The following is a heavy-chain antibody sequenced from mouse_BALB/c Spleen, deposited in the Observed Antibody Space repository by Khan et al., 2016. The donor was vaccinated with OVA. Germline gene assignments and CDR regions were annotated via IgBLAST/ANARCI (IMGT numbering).Heavy chain of an antibody. V-gene: IGHV1-54*01. Sequence: QVQLQQSGAELVRPGTSVKMSCKASGYAFTSYLIEWVNQRPGQGLEWIGLINPGNGNTNYNEKLKGKATLTADNSSSTAYMQLSSLTSDDSAVYFCARSQLGLGFDDWGQGTTLTVSS. CDR2: INPGNGNT. J-gene: IGHJ2*01. D-gene: IGHD3-1*01. CDR3: ARSQLGLGFDD. CDR1: GYAFTSYL.